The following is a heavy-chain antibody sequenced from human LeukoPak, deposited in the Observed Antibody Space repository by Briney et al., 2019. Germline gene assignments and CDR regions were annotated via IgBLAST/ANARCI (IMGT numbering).Heavy chain of an antibody. Sequence: PSETLSLTCTVSGGSISSYYWSWIRQPPGKGLEWIGYIYYSGSTNYNPSLKSRVTISVDTSKNQFSLKLSSVTAADTAVYYCARDVGYTTGPHYYDSSGYDHWGQGTLVTVSS. J-gene: IGHJ4*02. V-gene: IGHV4-59*12. D-gene: IGHD3-22*01. CDR1: GGSISSYY. CDR3: ARDVGYTTGPHYYDSSGYDH. CDR2: IYYSGST.